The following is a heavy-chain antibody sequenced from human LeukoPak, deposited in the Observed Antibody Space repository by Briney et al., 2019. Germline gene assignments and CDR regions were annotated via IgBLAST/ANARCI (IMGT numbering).Heavy chain of an antibody. Sequence: GASVKVSCKASGYTLTGYYMHWVRQAPGQGLEWMGWINPNSGGTNYAQKFQGRVTMTRDTSISTAYMELSSLRSEDTAVYYCARVDIVATTDNWFDPWGQGTLVTVSS. CDR1: GYTLTGYY. CDR3: ARVDIVATTDNWFDP. J-gene: IGHJ5*02. D-gene: IGHD5-12*01. V-gene: IGHV1-2*02. CDR2: INPNSGGT.